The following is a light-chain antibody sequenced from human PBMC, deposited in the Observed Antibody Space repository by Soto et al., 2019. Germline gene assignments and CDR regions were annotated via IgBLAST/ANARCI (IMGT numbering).Light chain of an antibody. CDR3: CSYTSSTNYV. V-gene: IGLV2-14*02. CDR2: EGS. CDR1: SSDVGSYNL. J-gene: IGLJ1*01. Sequence: QSALTQPASVSGSPGQSITISCTGTSSDVGSYNLVSWYQQHPGKAPKLMIYEGSKRPSGVSNRFSGSKSGNTASLTISGLQAEDEADYYCCSYTSSTNYVFGTGTKVTVL.